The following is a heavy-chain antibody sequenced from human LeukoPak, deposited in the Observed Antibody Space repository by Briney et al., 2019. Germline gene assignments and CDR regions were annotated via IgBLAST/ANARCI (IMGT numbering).Heavy chain of an antibody. CDR2: INPNSGGT. D-gene: IGHD5-12*01. Sequence: GASVKVSCKASGYTFTGYYMHWVRQAPGQGLEWMGRINPNSGGTDYAQKFQGWVTMNRDTSISTAYMELNRLRSDDTAVYYCARSRGIVATIDYYYYGMDVWGQGTTVTVSS. CDR1: GYTFTGYY. V-gene: IGHV1-2*04. J-gene: IGHJ6*02. CDR3: ARSRGIVATIDYYYYGMDV.